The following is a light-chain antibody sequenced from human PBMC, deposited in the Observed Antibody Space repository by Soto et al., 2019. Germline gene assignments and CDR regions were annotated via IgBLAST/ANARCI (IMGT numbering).Light chain of an antibody. CDR1: RTIGTN. CDR2: KTS. CDR3: QQYADWPLT. Sequence: IVMTQSPATVSVSQGESTSLSCRASRTIGTNLGWYQQKPGQAPRLLISKTSNRATGVPARFSGSGSGTEFTLTITSLQSEDIAVYYCQQYADWPLTFGGGTKVDIK. J-gene: IGKJ4*01. V-gene: IGKV3-15*01.